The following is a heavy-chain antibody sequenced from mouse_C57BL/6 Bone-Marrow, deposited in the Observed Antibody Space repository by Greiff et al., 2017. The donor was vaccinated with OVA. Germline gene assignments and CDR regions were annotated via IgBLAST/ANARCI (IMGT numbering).Heavy chain of an antibody. CDR2: INPGSGGT. CDR3: ARYGYDGAWFAY. CDR1: GYAFTNYL. V-gene: IGHV1-54*01. Sequence: VQLQQSGAELVRPGTSVKVSCKASGYAFTNYLIEWVKQRPGQGLEWIGVINPGSGGTNYNEKFKGKATLTADKSSSTAYMQLSSLTSEDSAVYFRARYGYDGAWFAYWGQGTLVTVSA. J-gene: IGHJ3*01. D-gene: IGHD2-2*01.